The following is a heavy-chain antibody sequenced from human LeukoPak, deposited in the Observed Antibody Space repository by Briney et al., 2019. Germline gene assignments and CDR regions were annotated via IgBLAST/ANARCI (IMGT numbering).Heavy chain of an antibody. CDR1: GFTFSNYW. Sequence: GGSLRLSCAASGFTFSNYWMSWVRQAPGKGLEWVANIKQDGSDKYYVDSVKGRFTISRDNAKTSLYLQMNSLRAEDTAVYYCARDLSGIAGYTYGRGIDYWGQGTLVTVSS. V-gene: IGHV3-7*01. CDR2: IKQDGSDK. D-gene: IGHD5-18*01. CDR3: ARDLSGIAGYTYGRGIDY. J-gene: IGHJ4*02.